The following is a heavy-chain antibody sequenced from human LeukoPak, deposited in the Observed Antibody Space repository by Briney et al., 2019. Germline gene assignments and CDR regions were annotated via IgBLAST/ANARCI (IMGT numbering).Heavy chain of an antibody. V-gene: IGHV3-21*01. D-gene: IGHD3-10*01. CDR3: AREVRGLDY. Sequence: GGSLRLSCAASGFTFSAYSMNWVRQAPGRGLEWVSSISSSSRSIYNADSVKGRFTISRDNAKRSLYLQMNSLRAEDTAVYFCAREVRGLDYWGQGTLVAVSS. J-gene: IGHJ4*02. CDR2: ISSSSRSI. CDR1: GFTFSAYS.